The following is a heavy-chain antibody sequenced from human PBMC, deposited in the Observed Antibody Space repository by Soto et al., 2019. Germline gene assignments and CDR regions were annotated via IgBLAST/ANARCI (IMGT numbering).Heavy chain of an antibody. CDR2: ITTSGART. D-gene: IGHD2-21*02. Sequence: EVQLLDSGGGLVQPGGSLRLSCEASGFTFSSSDMCWVRQAPGKGLEWISSITTSGARTCYADSVKGRCTISRDNSKNTLYLQMNSLRVDDTAVYFCAKGGGGDHGDWGQGTPVAVSS. V-gene: IGHV3-23*01. CDR1: GFTFSSSD. CDR3: AKGGGGDHGD. J-gene: IGHJ4*02.